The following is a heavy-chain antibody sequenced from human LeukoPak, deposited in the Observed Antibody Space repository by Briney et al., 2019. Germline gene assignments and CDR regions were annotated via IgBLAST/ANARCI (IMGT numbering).Heavy chain of an antibody. J-gene: IGHJ4*02. Sequence: APVKVPCKASGYTFTGYYMHWVRQAPGQGLEWMGRINPNSGGTNYAQKFQGRVTMTRDTSISTAYMELSRLRSDDTAVYYCARDELSGSSSGQDYWGQGTLVTVSS. CDR1: GYTFTGYY. V-gene: IGHV1-2*06. CDR3: ARDELSGSSSGQDY. CDR2: INPNSGGT. D-gene: IGHD6-6*01.